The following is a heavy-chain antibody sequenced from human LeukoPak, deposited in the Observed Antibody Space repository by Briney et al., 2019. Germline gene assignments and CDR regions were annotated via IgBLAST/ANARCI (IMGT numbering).Heavy chain of an antibody. V-gene: IGHV1-18*01. J-gene: IGHJ6*02. D-gene: IGHD2-2*01. CDR2: ISAYNGNT. CDR3: ARIFHCSSTSCYVSGMDV. Sequence: ASVKVSCKASGYTFTSYGISWVRQAPGQGLEWMGWISAYNGNTNYAQKLQGRVTMTTDTSTSTAYMELRSLRSDDTAVYYCARIFHCSSTSCYVSGMDVWGQGTTVTVSS. CDR1: GYTFTSYG.